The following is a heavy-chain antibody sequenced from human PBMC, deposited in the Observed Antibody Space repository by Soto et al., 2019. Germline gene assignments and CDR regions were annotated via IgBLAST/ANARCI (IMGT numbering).Heavy chain of an antibody. Sequence: PGESPKISCKGSGYSFTTYWITWVRQMPGKGLEWMGIFYPGDSDARYSPSFQGQVTFSADKSINTAYLQWTSLKASDTAMYYCARMGVVVTDTIAYWGQGNLVTVSS. J-gene: IGHJ4*02. CDR1: GYSFTTYW. CDR3: ARMGVVVTDTIAY. V-gene: IGHV5-51*01. D-gene: IGHD2-21*02. CDR2: FYPGDSDA.